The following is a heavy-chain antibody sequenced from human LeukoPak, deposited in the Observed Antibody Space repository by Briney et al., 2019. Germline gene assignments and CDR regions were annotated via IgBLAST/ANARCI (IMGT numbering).Heavy chain of an antibody. CDR1: GFTFSNAW. CDR2: IKSKTDGGTT. J-gene: IGHJ4*02. CDR3: TTYDYVWGSTFDY. D-gene: IGHD3-16*01. Sequence: PGGSLRLSCAASGFTFSNAWMSWVRQAPGKGLEWVGRIKSKTDGGTTDYAAPVKGRFTISRDDSKNTLYLQMNSLKTEDTAVYYCTTYDYVWGSTFDYWGQGTLVTVSS. V-gene: IGHV3-15*01.